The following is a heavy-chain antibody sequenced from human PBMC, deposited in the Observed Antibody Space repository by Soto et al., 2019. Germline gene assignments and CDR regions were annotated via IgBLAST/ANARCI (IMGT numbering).Heavy chain of an antibody. J-gene: IGHJ5*02. Sequence: ASVKVSCKASGDTFTSYYMHWVRQAPGQGLEWMGIINPSGGTSYAQKFQGRVTMTRDTSTSKVYMELSSLRSEDTAVYYCARQKRNFDWLLLGWFDPWGQGTLVTGSS. CDR2: INPSGGT. D-gene: IGHD3-9*01. CDR3: ARQKRNFDWLLLGWFDP. V-gene: IGHV1-46*01. CDR1: GDTFTSYY.